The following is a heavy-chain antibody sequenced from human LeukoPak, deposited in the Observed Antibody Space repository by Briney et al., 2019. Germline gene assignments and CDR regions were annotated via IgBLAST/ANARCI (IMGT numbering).Heavy chain of an antibody. D-gene: IGHD2-2*01. J-gene: IGHJ4*02. CDR2: FDPEDGET. CDR1: GGTFSSYA. CDR3: ATGVVPAAYPY. Sequence: ASVKVSCKASGGTFSSYAISWVRQAPGKGLEWMGGFDPEDGETIYAQKFQGRVTMTEDTSTDTAYMELSSLRSEDTAVYYCATGVVPAAYPYWGQGTLVTVSS. V-gene: IGHV1-24*01.